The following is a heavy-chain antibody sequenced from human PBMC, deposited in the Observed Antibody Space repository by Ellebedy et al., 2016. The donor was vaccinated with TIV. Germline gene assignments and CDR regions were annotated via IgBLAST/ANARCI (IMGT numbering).Heavy chain of an antibody. V-gene: IGHV3-23*01. J-gene: IGHJ4*02. D-gene: IGHD4-23*01. CDR2: ISDSGGST. CDR1: GFTFSTYA. Sequence: PGGSLRLSCAASGFTFSTYAMTWVRQAPGKGLEWVSSISDSGGSTYYADSVKGRFHISRDNSKNTLYLQMNSLRAEDTAVYYCAKGYSNSWATDYWGLGTLVTVSS. CDR3: AKGYSNSWATDY.